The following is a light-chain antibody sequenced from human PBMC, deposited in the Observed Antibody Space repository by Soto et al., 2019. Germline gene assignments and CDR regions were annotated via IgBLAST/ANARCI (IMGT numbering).Light chain of an antibody. CDR1: QDISNY. CDR3: QQYDNLPPYT. V-gene: IGKV1-33*01. J-gene: IGKJ2*01. CDR2: DAS. Sequence: DIQMTQSPSSLSASVGDRVTITCQASQDISNYLNWYQQKPGKAPKLLIYDASNLETEVPSRFSGRGSGTDFTCTISSLQPEDIATSYCQQYDNLPPYTFRQGTKLEIK.